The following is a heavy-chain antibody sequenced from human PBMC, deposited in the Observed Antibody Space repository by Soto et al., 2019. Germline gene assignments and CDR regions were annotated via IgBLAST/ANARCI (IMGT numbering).Heavy chain of an antibody. CDR2: IYYSGST. CDR3: ALRLGDPGRLYFDY. V-gene: IGHV4-31*03. J-gene: IGHJ4*02. Sequence: SETLSLTCTVSGGSIGSGGYYWSWIRQHPGKGLEWIGYIYYSGSTYYNPSLKSRVTISVDTSKNQFSLKLSSVTAADTAVYYCALRLGDPGRLYFDYWGQGTLVTVSS. CDR1: GGSIGSGGYY. D-gene: IGHD3-16*01.